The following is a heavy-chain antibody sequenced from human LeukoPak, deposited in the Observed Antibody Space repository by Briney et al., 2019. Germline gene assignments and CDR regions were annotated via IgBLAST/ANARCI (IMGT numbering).Heavy chain of an antibody. J-gene: IGHJ4*02. CDR2: ISGSGDST. Sequence: GGSLRLSCAASGFTFSSYWMHWVRQAPGKGLEWVSTISGSGDSTYYADSVKGRFTISRDNSKDTLYLQMSSVRVDDTAVYYCARDRGRYYDSRGFYRGYYFDSWGQGILVTVST. V-gene: IGHV3-23*01. CDR1: GFTFSSYW. CDR3: ARDRGRYYDSRGFYRGYYFDS. D-gene: IGHD3-22*01.